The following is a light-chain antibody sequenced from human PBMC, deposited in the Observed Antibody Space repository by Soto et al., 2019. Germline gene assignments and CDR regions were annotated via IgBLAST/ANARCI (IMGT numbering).Light chain of an antibody. Sequence: QSALTQPPSASGSRGQSVTISCSGTSNDVGGYNFVSWYQQYPGKAPKLMIYEVNKRPSGVPDRFSGSKSGNTASLSVSGLQAEDEADYYCSSYAVSNTLVFGGGTKVTVL. CDR3: SSYAVSNTLV. J-gene: IGLJ2*01. V-gene: IGLV2-8*01. CDR2: EVN. CDR1: SNDVGGYNF.